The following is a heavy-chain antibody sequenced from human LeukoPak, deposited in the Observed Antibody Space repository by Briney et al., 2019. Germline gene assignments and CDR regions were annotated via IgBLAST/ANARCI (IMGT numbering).Heavy chain of an antibody. D-gene: IGHD6-13*01. V-gene: IGHV3-74*01. CDR3: ARGPYSSSPFGSRVFDY. CDR2: INSDGSST. J-gene: IGHJ4*02. CDR1: GFTLSTYW. Sequence: GGSLRLSCAASGFTLSTYWMHWVRQVPGKGLVWISRINSDGSSTSYADSVKGRFTISRDNAKNTLYLQMNSLRAEDTAVYNCARGPYSSSPFGSRVFDYWGQGTLVTVSS.